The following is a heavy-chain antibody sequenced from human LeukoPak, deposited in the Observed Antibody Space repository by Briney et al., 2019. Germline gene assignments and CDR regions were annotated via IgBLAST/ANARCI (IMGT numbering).Heavy chain of an antibody. D-gene: IGHD3-16*02. V-gene: IGHV1-24*01. J-gene: IGHJ4*02. Sequence: SVNVSRKVSGYTLTNLSVHYVGQAPGKGLEWMGGFDPEDGETIYAQKFQGRVTMTEDTSTDTDYMELSSLGSEDTAVYYCATLINQEVDVWGSYRYTKALHYWGQGTLVTVSS. CDR1: GYTLTNLS. CDR2: FDPEDGET. CDR3: ATLINQEVDVWGSYRYTKALHY.